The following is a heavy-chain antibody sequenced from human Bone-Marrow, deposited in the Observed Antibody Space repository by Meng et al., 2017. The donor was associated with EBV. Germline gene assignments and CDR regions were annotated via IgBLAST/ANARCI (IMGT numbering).Heavy chain of an antibody. V-gene: IGHV3-30-3*01. D-gene: IGHD3-10*01. CDR2: ISYDGNNK. CDR3: ARDIGLFGSGSSLGY. J-gene: IGHJ4*02. Sequence: QGQLVESGGGGVQPGKSLRLSWVASGIPFSDYAMHWVRQAPGKGLEWVTVISYDGNNKYYADSVKGRFTISRDTSTNTLYLQMNSLRPEDTAVYYCARDIGLFGSGSSLGYWGQGTLVTVSS. CDR1: GIPFSDYA.